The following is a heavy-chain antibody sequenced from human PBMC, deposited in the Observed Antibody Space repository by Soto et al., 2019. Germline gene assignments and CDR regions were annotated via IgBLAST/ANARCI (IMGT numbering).Heavy chain of an antibody. CDR1: GFTFSNYA. D-gene: IGHD6-19*01. J-gene: IGHJ4*02. CDR2: ISYDGSNK. Sequence: QVQLVESGGGVVQPGRSLRLSCAASGFTFSNYAMHWVRQAPGKGLEWVAVISYDGSNKYYSDSVKGRFTISRDNSKNTLYLQMNSLRAEGTAVYYCARGTLYGLGYSSGWPNFDYWGQGTLVTVSS. V-gene: IGHV3-30-3*01. CDR3: ARGTLYGLGYSSGWPNFDY.